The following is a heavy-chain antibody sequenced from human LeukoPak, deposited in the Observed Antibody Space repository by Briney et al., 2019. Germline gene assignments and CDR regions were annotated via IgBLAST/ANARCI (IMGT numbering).Heavy chain of an antibody. V-gene: IGHV4-34*01. CDR1: GGSISGYY. CDR3: ARAPYYYGSGTYHNKGLFDY. J-gene: IGHJ4*02. D-gene: IGHD3-10*01. CDR2: VTDSGRT. Sequence: ASETLSLTCAVHGGSISGYYWTWIRQTPGRGLECIGEVTDSGRTNYNPSLKSRVSISIDTSENQFSLQLTSVTAADTATYFCARAPYYYGSGTYHNKGLFDYWGQGTLVTVSS.